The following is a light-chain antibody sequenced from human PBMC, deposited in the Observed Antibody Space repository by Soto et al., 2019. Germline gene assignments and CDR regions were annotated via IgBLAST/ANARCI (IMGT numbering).Light chain of an antibody. Sequence: QSVLTQPPSVSAAPGQKVTISCSGSSSNIGNNYVSWYQQLPGTAPKLLIYDNNKRPSGILDRFAGSKSGTSATLGITGLQTGDEADYDSGTWGSTLSAGVFVVGTKLDVL. CDR1: SSNIGNNY. CDR3: GTWGSTLSAGV. J-gene: IGLJ2*01. CDR2: DNN. V-gene: IGLV1-51*01.